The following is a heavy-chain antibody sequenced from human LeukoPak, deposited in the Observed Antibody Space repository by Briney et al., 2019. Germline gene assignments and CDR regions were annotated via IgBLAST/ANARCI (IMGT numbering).Heavy chain of an antibody. CDR1: GYTFTSYY. CDR2: INPSGGST. V-gene: IGHV1-46*01. D-gene: IGHD2-15*01. CDR3: ARGGGRDYADY. Sequence: GASVNVSSTPSGYTFTSYYMHWVRQAPGQGLGWMGIINPSGGSTRYAQKFQGRVTMTSDTSTSTVYMELSSLRPEDTAVYYCARGGGRDYADYWGQGTLVTVPS. J-gene: IGHJ4*02.